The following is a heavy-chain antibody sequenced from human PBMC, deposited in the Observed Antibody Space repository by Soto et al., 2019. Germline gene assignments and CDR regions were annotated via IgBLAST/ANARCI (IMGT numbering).Heavy chain of an antibody. Sequence: PGGSLGLSCAASGFTFRSYGMHWVRQAPGKGLEWVAVIWYDGSNKYYADSVKGRFTISRDNSKNTLYLQMNSLRAEGTAVYYCASCSSTSCSYYYYGMDVWGQGTTVTVSS. J-gene: IGHJ6*02. CDR2: IWYDGSNK. CDR1: GFTFRSYG. D-gene: IGHD2-2*01. V-gene: IGHV3-33*01. CDR3: ASCSSTSCSYYYYGMDV.